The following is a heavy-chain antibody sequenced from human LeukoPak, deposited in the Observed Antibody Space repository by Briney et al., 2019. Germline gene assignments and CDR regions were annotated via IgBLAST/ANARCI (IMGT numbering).Heavy chain of an antibody. D-gene: IGHD4-11*01. CDR2: MNPNSGNT. CDR3: ARGVWDQRNSRKYYFDY. Sequence: ASVKVSCKASGYTFTSYDINWVRQATGQGLEWMGWMNPNSGNTGYAQKFQGRVTMTRNTSISTAYMELSSLRSEDTAVYYCARGVWDQRNSRKYYFDYWGQGTLVTVSS. CDR1: GYTFTSYD. J-gene: IGHJ4*02. V-gene: IGHV1-8*01.